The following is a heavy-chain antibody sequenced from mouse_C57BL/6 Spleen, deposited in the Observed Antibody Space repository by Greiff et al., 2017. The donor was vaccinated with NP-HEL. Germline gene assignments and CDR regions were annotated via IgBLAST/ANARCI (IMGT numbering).Heavy chain of an antibody. CDR3: ARTYDYDEGYAMDY. D-gene: IGHD2-4*01. CDR2: IWTGGGT. J-gene: IGHJ4*01. Sequence: VQRVESGPGLVAPSQSLSITCTVSGFSLTSYAISWVRQPPGKGLEWLGVIWTGGGTNYNSALKSRLSISKDNSKSQVFLKMNSLQTDDTARYYCARTYDYDEGYAMDYWGQGTSVTVSS. CDR1: GFSLTSYA. V-gene: IGHV2-9-1*01.